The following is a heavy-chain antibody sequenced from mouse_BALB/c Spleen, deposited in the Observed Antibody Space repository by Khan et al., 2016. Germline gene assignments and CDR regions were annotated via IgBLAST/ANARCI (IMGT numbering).Heavy chain of an antibody. Sequence: EVQLQESGPSLVKPSQTLSLTCSVTGDSITSGYWNWLRQFPGNKLEYMGYINYSGSTYYNPSLKRRISITRDTSKNQYYLQVNSVTTEVTATYYCARYDGYYFEYWGQGTTLTVSS. D-gene: IGHD2-3*01. CDR1: GDSITSGY. CDR2: INYSGST. J-gene: IGHJ2*01. V-gene: IGHV3-8*02. CDR3: ARYDGYYFEY.